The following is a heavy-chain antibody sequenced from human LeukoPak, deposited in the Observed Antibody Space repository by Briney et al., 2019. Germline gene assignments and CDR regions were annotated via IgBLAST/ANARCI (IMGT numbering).Heavy chain of an antibody. Sequence: NPSETLSRNGAGYGVSFSGYYWSWLRQPPGKGLEWIGEINHSGSTNYNPSLKSRVTISVDTSKNQFSLKLSSVTAADTAVYYCASSDGELLFDPWGQGTLVTVSS. CDR2: INHSGST. CDR1: GVSFSGYY. CDR3: ASSDGELLFDP. V-gene: IGHV4-34*01. D-gene: IGHD1-26*01. J-gene: IGHJ5*02.